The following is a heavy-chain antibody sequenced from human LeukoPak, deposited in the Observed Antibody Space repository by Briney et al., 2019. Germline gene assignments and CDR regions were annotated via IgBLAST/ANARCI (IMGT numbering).Heavy chain of an antibody. CDR3: AREGITIFGVVIMGDNWFDP. J-gene: IGHJ5*02. Sequence: ASVKVSCKASGYTFTSYGISWVRQAPGQGLEWMGWISAYNGNTNYAQKLQGRVTMTTDTSTSTAYMELRSLRSDDTAVYYCAREGITIFGVVIMGDNWFDPWGQGTLVTVSS. V-gene: IGHV1-18*01. CDR2: ISAYNGNT. CDR1: GYTFTSYG. D-gene: IGHD3-3*01.